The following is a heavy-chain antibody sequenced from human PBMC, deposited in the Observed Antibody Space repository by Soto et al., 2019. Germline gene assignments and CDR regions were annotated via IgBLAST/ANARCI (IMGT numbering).Heavy chain of an antibody. D-gene: IGHD2-15*01. CDR2: IRFDGSNI. CDR3: ARDGVGATAFWGYLDY. V-gene: IGHV3-33*01. J-gene: IGHJ4*02. Sequence: ESGGGVVQPGRSLRLSCAASGSIFRGYGMHWVRQAPGKGLEWVAVIRFDGSNINYADFVMGRFTISRDNSKNTLYLEMNSLRVEDTAVYYCARDGVGATAFWGYLDYCGQGTLVTVSS. CDR1: GSIFRGYG.